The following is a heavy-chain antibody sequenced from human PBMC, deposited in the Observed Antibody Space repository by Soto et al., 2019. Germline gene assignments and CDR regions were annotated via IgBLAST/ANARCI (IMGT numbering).Heavy chain of an antibody. CDR2: IYYSGST. D-gene: IGHD3-3*01. V-gene: IGHV4-59*01. CDR3: ARALPDPYYDFWSAVFDY. J-gene: IGHJ4*02. Sequence: KGLEWIGYIYYSGSTNYNPSLKSRVTISVDTSKNQFSLKLSSVTAADTAVYYCARALPDPYYDFWSAVFDYWGQGTLVIVSS.